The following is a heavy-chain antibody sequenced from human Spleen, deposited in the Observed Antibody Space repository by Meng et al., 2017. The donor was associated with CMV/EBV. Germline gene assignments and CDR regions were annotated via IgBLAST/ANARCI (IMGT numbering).Heavy chain of an antibody. D-gene: IGHD5-12*01. Sequence: GESLKISCAASGFTFSGYSMSWVRQAPGKGLEWVAFIRYDGSNKYYADSVKGRFTISRDNSKNSLYLQMNSLRAEDTAVYYCARADIVAVYYYYGMDVWGQGTTVTVSS. CDR3: ARADIVAVYYYYGMDV. CDR2: IRYDGSNK. CDR1: GFTFSGYS. J-gene: IGHJ6*02. V-gene: IGHV3-33*08.